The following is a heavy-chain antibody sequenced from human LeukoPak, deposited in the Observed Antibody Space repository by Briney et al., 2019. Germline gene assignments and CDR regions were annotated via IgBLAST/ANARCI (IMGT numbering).Heavy chain of an antibody. CDR2: IYHSGST. J-gene: IGHJ4*02. V-gene: IGHV4-30-2*01. CDR1: GGSISSGGYY. CDR3: ARETQLELGQHCFDY. Sequence: PSETLSLTCTVSGGSISSGGYYWSWIRQPPGKGLEWIGYIYHSGSTYYNPSLKSRVTISVDRSKNQFSLKLSSVTAADTAVYYCARETQLELGQHCFDYWGQGTLVTVSS. D-gene: IGHD1-1*01.